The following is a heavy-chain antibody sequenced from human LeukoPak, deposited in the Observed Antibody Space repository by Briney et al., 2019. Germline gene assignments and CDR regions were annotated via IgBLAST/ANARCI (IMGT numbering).Heavy chain of an antibody. CDR2: IDGSGTYI. CDR3: AGGSDCTSGVCHFDY. V-gene: IGHV3-21*01. Sequence: PGGSLRLSCAASGFTFSSDKMNWVRQAPGKGLEWVSSIDGSGTYIFYADSVKGRFTISRDNAKNSLFLQMNRLRAEDTAVYYCAGGSDCTSGVCHFDYWGQGTLVTVSS. CDR1: GFTFSSDK. J-gene: IGHJ4*02. D-gene: IGHD2-8*01.